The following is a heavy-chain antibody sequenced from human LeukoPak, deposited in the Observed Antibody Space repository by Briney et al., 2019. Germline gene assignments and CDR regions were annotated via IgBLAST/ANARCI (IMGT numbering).Heavy chain of an antibody. CDR3: AKLGGRVVVADINWFDP. D-gene: IGHD2-15*01. V-gene: IGHV3-53*01. Sequence: GGSQRLSCAASGFTVSSNYMSWVRQAPGKGLEWVSVIYSGGSTYYADSVKGRFTISRDNSKNTLYLQMNSLRAEDTAVYYCAKLGGRVVVADINWFDPWGQGTLVTVSS. J-gene: IGHJ5*02. CDR2: IYSGGST. CDR1: GFTVSSNY.